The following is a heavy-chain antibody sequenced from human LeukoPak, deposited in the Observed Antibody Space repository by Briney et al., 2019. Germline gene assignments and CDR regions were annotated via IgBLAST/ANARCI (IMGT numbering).Heavy chain of an antibody. Sequence: SVKVSCKASGGTFSSYAISWVRRAPGQGLEWMGGIIPIFGTANYAQKFQGRVTITTDESTSTAYMELSSLRSEDTAVYYCARGDMDTAMAYYFDYWGQGTLVTVSS. CDR1: GGTFSSYA. J-gene: IGHJ4*02. CDR2: IIPIFGTA. D-gene: IGHD5-18*01. CDR3: ARGDMDTAMAYYFDY. V-gene: IGHV1-69*05.